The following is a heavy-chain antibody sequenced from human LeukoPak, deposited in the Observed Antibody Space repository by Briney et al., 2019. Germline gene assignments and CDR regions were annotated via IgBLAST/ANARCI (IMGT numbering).Heavy chain of an antibody. CDR2: ISGSGGST. J-gene: IGHJ4*02. D-gene: IGHD1-26*01. Sequence: GGSLRLSCAAPGFTFSDYYMSWVRQAPGKGLEWVSAISGSGGSTYYADSVKGRFTISRDNSKNTLYLQMNSLRAEDTAVYYCAKDGRWELPYYFDYWGQGTLVTVSS. V-gene: IGHV3-23*01. CDR1: GFTFSDYY. CDR3: AKDGRWELPYYFDY.